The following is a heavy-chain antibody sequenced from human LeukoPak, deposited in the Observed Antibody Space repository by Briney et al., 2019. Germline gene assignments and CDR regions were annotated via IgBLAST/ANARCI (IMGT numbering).Heavy chain of an antibody. CDR3: AREALDTAMVDYYYYYMDV. V-gene: IGHV1-2*02. Sequence: ASVKVSCKASGYTFTGYYMHWVRQAPGQGLEWMGWINPNSGGTNYAQKFQGRVTMTRDTSISTAYMELSRLRSDDTAVYYCAREALDTAMVDYYYYYMDVWGKGTTVTVSS. J-gene: IGHJ6*03. CDR1: GYTFTGYY. CDR2: INPNSGGT. D-gene: IGHD5-18*01.